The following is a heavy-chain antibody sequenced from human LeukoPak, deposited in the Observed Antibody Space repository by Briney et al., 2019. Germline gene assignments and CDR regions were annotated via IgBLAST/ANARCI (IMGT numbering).Heavy chain of an antibody. D-gene: IGHD3-22*01. CDR1: GGSFSGYY. V-gene: IGHV4-34*01. CDR3: ASGEAEYHYDSSGYYYEYYYYGMDV. J-gene: IGHJ6*02. CDR2: INHSGST. Sequence: SETLSLTCAVYGGSFSGYYWSWIRQPPGKGLEWIGEINHSGSTNYNPSLKSRVTISVDTSKNQFSLKLSSVTAADTAVYYCASGEAEYHYDSSGYYYEYYYYGMDVWGQGTTVTVSS.